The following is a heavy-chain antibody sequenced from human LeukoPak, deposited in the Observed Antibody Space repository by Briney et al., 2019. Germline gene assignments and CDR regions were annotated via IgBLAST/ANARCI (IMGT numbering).Heavy chain of an antibody. CDR2: INTYNGNT. CDR1: GYTFTNYG. D-gene: IGHD2-2*01. J-gene: IGHJ6*03. V-gene: IGHV1-18*01. CDR3: ARVVPATSYYYYYYMDV. Sequence: EASVKVSCKASGYTFTNYGISWVRQAPGQGLEWMGWINTYNGNTNYAQKFQGRVTITTDESTSTAYMELSSLRSEDTAVYYCARVVPATSYYYYYYMDVWGKGTTVTVSS.